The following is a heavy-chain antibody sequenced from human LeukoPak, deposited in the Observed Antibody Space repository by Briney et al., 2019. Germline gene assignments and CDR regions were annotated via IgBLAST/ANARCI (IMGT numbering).Heavy chain of an antibody. CDR3: ARRVTTFLS. D-gene: IGHD4-17*01. CDR1: GFDLSPYT. Sequence: GGSLRLSCSASGFDLSPYTMNWVRQAPGKGLEWVASISSTSSYMYYGDSLKGRFTISRDNAKNTLYLQLGSLGAEDTATYYCARRVTTFLSWGQGTLVIVSS. J-gene: IGHJ4*02. V-gene: IGHV3-21*01. CDR2: ISSTSSYM.